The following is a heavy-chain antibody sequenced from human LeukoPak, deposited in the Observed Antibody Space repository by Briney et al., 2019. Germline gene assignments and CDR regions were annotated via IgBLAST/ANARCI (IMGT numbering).Heavy chain of an antibody. CDR3: ATAYYDYVWGSYRCDY. Sequence: ASVKVSCKVSGYTLTELSMHWVRQAPGKGLEWMGGFDPEDGETIYAQKFQGRVTMTEDTSTDTAYMELRSLRSEDTAVYYCATAYYDYVWGSYRCDYWGQGTLVTVSS. V-gene: IGHV1-24*01. J-gene: IGHJ4*02. D-gene: IGHD3-16*02. CDR1: GYTLTELS. CDR2: FDPEDGET.